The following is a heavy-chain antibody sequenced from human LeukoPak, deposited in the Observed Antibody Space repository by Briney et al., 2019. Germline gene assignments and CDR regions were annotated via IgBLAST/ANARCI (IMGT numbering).Heavy chain of an antibody. CDR2: IYYTGIN. CDR3: ASARTSSRSWFTFDY. Sequence: SETLSLTCTVSGGSVSRASYYWTWIRQPPGKGLEWIGYIYYTGINDYNPSLKSRISMSLDTSKNQFSLKLRSVTAADTAVYYCASARTSSRSWFTFDYWGQGILVTVSS. CDR1: GGSVSRASYY. J-gene: IGHJ4*02. D-gene: IGHD6-13*01. V-gene: IGHV4-61*01.